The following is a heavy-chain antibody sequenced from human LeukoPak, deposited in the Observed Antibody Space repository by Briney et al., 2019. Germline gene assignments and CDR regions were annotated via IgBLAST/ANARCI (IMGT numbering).Heavy chain of an antibody. CDR3: AGTGFLEWLQSPHFDY. D-gene: IGHD3-3*01. V-gene: IGHV3-48*03. Sequence: PGGSLRLSCAASGFTFSSYEMNWVRQAPGKGLEWVSYISSSGSTIYYADSVKGRFTISRDNAKNSLYLQMNSLRAEDTAVYYCAGTGFLEWLQSPHFDYWSQGTLVTVSS. CDR2: ISSSGSTI. CDR1: GFTFSSYE. J-gene: IGHJ4*02.